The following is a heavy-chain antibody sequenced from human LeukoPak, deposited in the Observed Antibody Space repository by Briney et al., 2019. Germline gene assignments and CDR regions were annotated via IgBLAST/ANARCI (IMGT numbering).Heavy chain of an antibody. CDR3: ARKKYGSGSYPAY. V-gene: IGHV3-30*01. J-gene: IGHJ4*02. CDR2: ISYDGSNK. D-gene: IGHD3-10*01. CDR1: GFTFSSYA. Sequence: GRSPRLSCAASGFTFSSYAMHWVRQAPGKGLEWVAVISYDGSNKYYADSVKGRFTISRDNSKNTLYLQMNSLRAEDTAVYYCARKKYGSGSYPAYWGQGTLVTVSS.